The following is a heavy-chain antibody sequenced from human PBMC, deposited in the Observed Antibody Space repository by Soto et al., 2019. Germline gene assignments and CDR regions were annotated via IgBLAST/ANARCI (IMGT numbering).Heavy chain of an antibody. CDR2: INGGGSRP. Sequence: EVQLVESGGGLVQPGGSLRLSCAASGFTFSSYWMHWVRQPPGKGLVWVSHINGGGSRPSYADSVKGRFTISRDNAKNTLYLQMNSLRAEDAGVYGCARGDIGLGVDYWGPGTLVIVSS. V-gene: IGHV3-74*01. CDR1: GFTFSSYW. CDR3: ARGDIGLGVDY. J-gene: IGHJ4*02.